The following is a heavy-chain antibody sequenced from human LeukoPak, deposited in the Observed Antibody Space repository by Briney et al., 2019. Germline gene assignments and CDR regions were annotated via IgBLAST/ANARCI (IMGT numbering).Heavy chain of an antibody. D-gene: IGHD2-21*02. CDR2: ISSSSSYI. V-gene: IGHV3-21*01. CDR1: GFTFSSYS. CDR3: ARDRAYCGDDCYSVPDWYFDL. Sequence: NPGGSLRLSCAASGFTFSSYSMNWVRQAPGKGLEWVSCISSSSSYIYYADSVKGRFTISRDNAKNTLYLQMNSLRAEDTAVYYCARDRAYCGDDCYSVPDWYFDLWGRGTPVTVSS. J-gene: IGHJ2*01.